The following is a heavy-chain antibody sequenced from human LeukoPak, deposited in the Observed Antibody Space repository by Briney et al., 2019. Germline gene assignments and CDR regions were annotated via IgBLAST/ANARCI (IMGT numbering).Heavy chain of an antibody. V-gene: IGHV3-53*01. Sequence: GGSLRLSCAASGFTVSSSYMSWVRQAPGKGLEWVSVIYKDGATRYPDSVKGRFTISRDNSKNTLFLQMNSLRAEDTAVYYCARDGEHTAGWGFFDHWGQGTLVTVSS. J-gene: IGHJ4*02. CDR2: IYKDGAT. CDR3: ARDGEHTAGWGFFDH. CDR1: GFTVSSSY. D-gene: IGHD2-21*01.